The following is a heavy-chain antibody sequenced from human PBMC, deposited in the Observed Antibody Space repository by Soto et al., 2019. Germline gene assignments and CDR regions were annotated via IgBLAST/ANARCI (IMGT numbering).Heavy chain of an antibody. V-gene: IGHV5-51*01. CDR3: ARVSTFVKSYYYYGMDV. Sequence: GESLKISCKGSGYSFTSYWIGWVRQMPGKGLEWMGIIYPGDSDTRYSPSFQGQVTISADKSISTAYLQWSSLKASDTAMYYCARVSTFVKSYYYYGMDVWGQATTVTVSS. CDR1: GYSFTSYW. CDR2: IYPGDSDT. D-gene: IGHD2-21*01. J-gene: IGHJ6*02.